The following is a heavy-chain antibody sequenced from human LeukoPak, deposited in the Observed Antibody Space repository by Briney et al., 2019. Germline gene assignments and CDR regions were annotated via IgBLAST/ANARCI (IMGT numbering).Heavy chain of an antibody. J-gene: IGHJ4*02. CDR2: ISSSSSYI. D-gene: IGHD3-10*01. Sequence: GGSLRLSCAASGFTFSSYSMNWVRQAPGKGLEWVSSISSSSSYIYYADSVKGRFTISRDNAKNSLYLQMNSLRAEDTAVYYCARATKLLWFGETEEGFDYWGQGTLVTVSP. CDR3: ARATKLLWFGETEEGFDY. V-gene: IGHV3-21*01. CDR1: GFTFSSYS.